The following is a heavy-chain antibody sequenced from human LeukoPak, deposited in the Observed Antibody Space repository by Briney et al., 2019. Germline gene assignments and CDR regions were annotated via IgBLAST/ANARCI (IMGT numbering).Heavy chain of an antibody. D-gene: IGHD1-1*01. CDR2: INPNSGGT. V-gene: IGHV1-2*02. CDR1: GYTFTGYY. CDR3: AGSGYNWNGDGGDWFDP. Sequence: ASVKVSCKASGYTFTGYYMHWVRQAPGQGPEWMGWINPNSGGTNYAQKFQGRVTMTRDTSISTAYMELSRLRSDDTAVYYCAGSGYNWNGDGGDWFDPWGQGTLVTVSS. J-gene: IGHJ5*02.